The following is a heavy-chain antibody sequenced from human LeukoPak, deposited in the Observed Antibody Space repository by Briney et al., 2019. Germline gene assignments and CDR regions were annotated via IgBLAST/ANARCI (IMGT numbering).Heavy chain of an antibody. Sequence: PGGSLRLSCAASGFTFSSYWMSWVRQAPGKGLESVALISYDGINEYYADSVKGRFTISRDYSKNTLYLQMNSLRPEDTAVYYCAKNYDLLTGYHSPFDYWGQGTLVTVSS. CDR3: AKNYDLLTGYHSPFDY. D-gene: IGHD3-9*01. J-gene: IGHJ4*02. V-gene: IGHV3-30*18. CDR1: GFTFSSYW. CDR2: ISYDGINE.